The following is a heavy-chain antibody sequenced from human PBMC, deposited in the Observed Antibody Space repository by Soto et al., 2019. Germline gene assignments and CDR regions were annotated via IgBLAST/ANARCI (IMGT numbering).Heavy chain of an antibody. V-gene: IGHV1-18*01. CDR2: ISAYNGNT. CDR1: VYTITSYG. CDR3: ARGSYYDRSGYYLGLADAFDI. D-gene: IGHD3-22*01. Sequence: ASVEVSCKASVYTITSYGMSWVRQAPGQGLEWMGWISAYNGNTNYAQKFQGRVTITADESTSTAYMEMSSLRSEDTAVYYCARGSYYDRSGYYLGLADAFDIWGEGTMVTVSS. J-gene: IGHJ3*02.